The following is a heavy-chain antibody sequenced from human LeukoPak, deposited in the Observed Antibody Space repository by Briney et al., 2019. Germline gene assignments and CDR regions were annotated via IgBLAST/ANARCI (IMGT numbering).Heavy chain of an antibody. V-gene: IGHV1-69*06. CDR2: IIPIFGTA. J-gene: IGHJ4*02. CDR1: GYTFTGYY. D-gene: IGHD3-22*01. Sequence: ASVKVSCKASGYTFTGYYMHWVRQAPGQGLEWMGGIIPIFGTANYAQKFRGRVTITADKSTRTAYMELSSLRSEDTAVYYCARALFTMIVGPFDYWGQGTLVTVSS. CDR3: ARALFTMIVGPFDY.